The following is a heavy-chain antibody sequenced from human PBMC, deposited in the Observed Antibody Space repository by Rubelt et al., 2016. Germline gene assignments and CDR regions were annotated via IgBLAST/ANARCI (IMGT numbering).Heavy chain of an antibody. J-gene: IGHJ4*02. Sequence: QVQLVQSGAEVKKPGASVTVSCTASGYTFTSYGISWVRQAPGQGLEWMGWISAYNGKTSFAQKVQGRITMTTDTSTSTGYRGLTSLRSDEAAVYDCGRGVCGNSVIDYVDYWGQGTLVTVSS. D-gene: IGHD4-23*01. CDR3: GRGVCGNSVIDYVDY. CDR2: ISAYNGKT. V-gene: IGHV1-18*01. CDR1: GYTFTSYG.